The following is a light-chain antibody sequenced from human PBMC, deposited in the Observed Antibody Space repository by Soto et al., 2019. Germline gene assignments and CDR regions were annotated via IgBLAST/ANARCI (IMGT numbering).Light chain of an antibody. CDR1: GSDIGGYNF. V-gene: IGLV2-8*01. CDR2: VVN. J-gene: IGLJ1*01. Sequence: QSALTQPPSASGSPGQSVTISCTGTGSDIGGYNFVSWYQQHPGKVPKLIIYVVNKRPSGVPDRFSGSKSGNTASLTVSGLQADDEADYYCSSYAGTNNRYVFGTGTKVTVL. CDR3: SSYAGTNNRYV.